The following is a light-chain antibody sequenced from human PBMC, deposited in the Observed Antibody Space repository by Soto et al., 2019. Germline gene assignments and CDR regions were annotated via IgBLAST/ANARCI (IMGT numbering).Light chain of an antibody. V-gene: IGKV1-5*01. CDR3: QQYSIYPYT. Sequence: DIQMTQSPSTLSASVGDRVTITCRASQTISNWLAWYQQEPGKAPKLLIYDASSLRSGVPSRFSGSGFATDFTLTISSLQPDDFATYYCQQYSIYPYTFGQGNKLEIK. J-gene: IGKJ2*01. CDR2: DAS. CDR1: QTISNW.